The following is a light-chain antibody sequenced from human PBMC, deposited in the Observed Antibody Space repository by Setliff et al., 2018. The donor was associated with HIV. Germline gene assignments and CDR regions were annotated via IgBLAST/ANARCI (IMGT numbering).Light chain of an antibody. V-gene: IGLV2-23*01. J-gene: IGLJ1*01. CDR1: SSDIGRYNL. CDR2: QAT. Sequence: ALTQPASVSGSPGQSITISCTGTSSDIGRYNLVSWYQQYPGKAPKLMIYQATKRPSGVSNRFSGSKSGNTASLTISGLQAEDEADYYCCSNTGSNTYVFGSGTKGNVL. CDR3: CSNTGSNTYV.